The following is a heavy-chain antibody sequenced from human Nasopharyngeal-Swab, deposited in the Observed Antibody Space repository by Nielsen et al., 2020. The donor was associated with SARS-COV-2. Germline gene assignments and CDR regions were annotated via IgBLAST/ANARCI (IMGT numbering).Heavy chain of an antibody. D-gene: IGHD2-2*01. CDR3: ASNPLYCSSTSCYHDAFDI. CDR2: ISAYNGNT. J-gene: IGHJ3*02. Sequence: ASVKVSCKASGYTFTSYGISWVRQAPGQGLEWMGWISAYNGNTNYAQKLQGRVTMTTDTSTSTAHMELRSLRSDDTAVYYCASNPLYCSSTSCYHDAFDIWGQGTMVTVSS. CDR1: GYTFTSYG. V-gene: IGHV1-18*01.